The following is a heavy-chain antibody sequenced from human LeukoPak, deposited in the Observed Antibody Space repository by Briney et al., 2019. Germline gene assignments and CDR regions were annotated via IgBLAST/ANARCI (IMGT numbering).Heavy chain of an antibody. J-gene: IGHJ4*02. V-gene: IGHV3-20*04. CDR1: GFTFDDYG. CDR3: ARYFGWELQGNFDY. CDR2: INWNGGST. Sequence: GGSLRLSCAASGFTFDDYGMSWVRQAPGKGLEWVSGINWNGGSTGYAASVKGRFTISRDNAKNSLYLQMNSLRAEDTALYYCARYFGWELQGNFDYWGQGTLVTVSS. D-gene: IGHD1-26*01.